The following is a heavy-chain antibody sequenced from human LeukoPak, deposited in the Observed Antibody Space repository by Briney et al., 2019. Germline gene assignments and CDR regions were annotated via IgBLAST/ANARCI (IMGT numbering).Heavy chain of an antibody. V-gene: IGHV3-23*01. D-gene: IGHD3-3*01. CDR1: GFTFSSYA. Sequence: GGSLRLSCSASGFTFSSYAMTWVRQAPGKGLEWVSTISGRGDLEFYTESVKGRFTISRDHSKNTVHLQMDSLRAEDTAIYYCAREGDFWSGYPIDHYYYMDVWGKGTTGTVTS. J-gene: IGHJ6*03. CDR3: AREGDFWSGYPIDHYYYMDV. CDR2: ISGRGDLE.